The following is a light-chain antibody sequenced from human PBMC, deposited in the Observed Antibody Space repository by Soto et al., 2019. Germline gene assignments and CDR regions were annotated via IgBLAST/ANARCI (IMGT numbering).Light chain of an antibody. CDR3: CSYAGSSILGV. J-gene: IGLJ1*01. Sequence: QSALTQPASVSGSPGQSITISCTGTSSDVGTYNLVSWYQQRPGKAPKLMIYEVNKRPSGISNRFSGSKSGNTASLTISGLQAEDEADYYCCSYAGSSILGVFGAGTKVTVL. CDR1: SSDVGTYNL. V-gene: IGLV2-23*02. CDR2: EVN.